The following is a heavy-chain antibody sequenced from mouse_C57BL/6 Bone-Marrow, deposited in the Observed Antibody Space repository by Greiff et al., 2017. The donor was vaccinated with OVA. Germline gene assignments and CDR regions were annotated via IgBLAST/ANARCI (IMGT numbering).Heavy chain of an antibody. CDR3: VYLGYWYFDV. CDR1: GYTFTDYY. V-gene: IGHV1-26*01. CDR2: INPNNGGT. J-gene: IGHJ1*03. D-gene: IGHD1-1*01. Sequence: VQLQQSGPELVKPGASVKISCKASGYTFTDYYMNWVKQSHGKSLEWIGDINPNNGGTSYNQKFKGKATLTVDKSSSTAYMELRSLTSEDSAVYYCVYLGYWYFDVWGTGTTVTVSS.